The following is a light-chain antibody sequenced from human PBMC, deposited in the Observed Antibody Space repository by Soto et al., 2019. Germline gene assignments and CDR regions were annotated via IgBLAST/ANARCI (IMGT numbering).Light chain of an antibody. J-gene: IGLJ3*02. CDR1: TANIEANY. V-gene: IGLV1-47*01. CDR3: TSWDDSLSAWV. Sequence: QSVLIQPPSASGTPGQRVTICCSGSTANIEANYVYWYQQFPGTAPKLLIYRNKERPSGVPDRFSGSKSGTSASLAVSGLRSEDEADYFCTSWDDSLSAWVFGGGTKLTVL. CDR2: RNK.